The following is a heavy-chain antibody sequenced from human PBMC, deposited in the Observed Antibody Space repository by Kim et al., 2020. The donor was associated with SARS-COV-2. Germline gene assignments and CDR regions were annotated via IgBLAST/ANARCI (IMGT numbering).Heavy chain of an antibody. D-gene: IGHD2-2*01. CDR3: ARDRIVVPAATGGMDV. V-gene: IGHV3-30*07. Sequence: CGKGRITSSRENSKNTLYLQMNSLRAEDTAVYYCARDRIVVPAATGGMDVWGQGTTVTVSS. J-gene: IGHJ6*02.